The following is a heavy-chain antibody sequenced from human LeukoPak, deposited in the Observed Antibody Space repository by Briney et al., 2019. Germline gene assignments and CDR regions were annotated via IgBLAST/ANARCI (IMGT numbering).Heavy chain of an antibody. J-gene: IGHJ4*02. CDR3: ARRVRGEYFDY. CDR2: IYRSGST. D-gene: IGHD3-10*01. V-gene: IGHV4-38-2*01. Sequence: PSETLSLTCAVSGYSISRGSYWGWIRQPPGKGLEWIGSIYRSGSTYYNPSLKTRVTISVDKSKNQFSLKLSSVTAVDTAVYYCARRVRGEYFDYWGQGTLVTVSS. CDR1: GYSISRGSY.